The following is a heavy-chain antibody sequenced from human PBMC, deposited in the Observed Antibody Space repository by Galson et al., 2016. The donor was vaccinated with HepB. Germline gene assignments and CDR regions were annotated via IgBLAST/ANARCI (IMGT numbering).Heavy chain of an antibody. Sequence: SLRLSCAASGFTFSKYAMSWVRQSPVRGLEWVSSIGGAVRNTYYADSVKGRFTISRDNSRNTLYLQMNSLRAEDTAVYYCGKDQGDHFYFGMDVWGQGTTVTVSS. CDR2: IGGAVRNT. V-gene: IGHV3-23*01. CDR3: GKDQGDHFYFGMDV. CDR1: GFTFSKYA. D-gene: IGHD3-16*01. J-gene: IGHJ6*02.